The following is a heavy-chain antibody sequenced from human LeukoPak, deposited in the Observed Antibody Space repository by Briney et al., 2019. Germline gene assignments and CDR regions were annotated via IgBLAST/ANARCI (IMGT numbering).Heavy chain of an antibody. D-gene: IGHD3-10*01. CDR2: INPISGGT. Sequence: ASVKVSCKASGYSFTDYFVHWVRQAPGHGLEWMGWINPISGGTNYAQNFQGRVTMTTDTSISTAYMGLSRLRSDDTAVYYCARDPSGGRGAYGLDVWGQGTTVTVSS. J-gene: IGHJ6*02. V-gene: IGHV1-2*02. CDR1: GYSFTDYF. CDR3: ARDPSGGRGAYGLDV.